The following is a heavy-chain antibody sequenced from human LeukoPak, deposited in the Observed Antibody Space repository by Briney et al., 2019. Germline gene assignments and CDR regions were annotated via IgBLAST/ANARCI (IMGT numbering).Heavy chain of an antibody. Sequence: PGGSLRLSCAASGFTFSSYAMSWVRQAPGKGLEGVSPISGSGSSTYYADSVKGRFTISRDNSKNKLYLQMNSLRAEDTAVYYCAKGVAVASPYYFDYWGQGTLVTVSS. J-gene: IGHJ4*02. CDR2: ISGSGSST. CDR1: GFTFSSYA. D-gene: IGHD6-19*01. CDR3: AKGVAVASPYYFDY. V-gene: IGHV3-23*01.